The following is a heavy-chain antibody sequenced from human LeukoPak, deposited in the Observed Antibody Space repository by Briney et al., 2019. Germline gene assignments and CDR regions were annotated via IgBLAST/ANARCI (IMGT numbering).Heavy chain of an antibody. J-gene: IGHJ4*02. V-gene: IGHV3-23*01. Sequence: PGGSLRLSCAASGFTFSSYAMSWVRQAPGKGLEWVSAIPGSGDSTNYADSVKGRFTTSRDNSKNTLYLQMNSLRAEDTAVYYCAKRSAVSYGYFDYWGQGTLVTVSS. CDR3: AKRSAVSYGYFDY. CDR1: GFTFSSYA. D-gene: IGHD1-26*01. CDR2: IPGSGDST.